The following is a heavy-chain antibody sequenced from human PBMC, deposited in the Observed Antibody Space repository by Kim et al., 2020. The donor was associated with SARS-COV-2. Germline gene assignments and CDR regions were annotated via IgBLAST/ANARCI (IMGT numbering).Heavy chain of an antibody. Sequence: SETLSLTCAVYGGSFSGYYWSWIRQPPGKGLEWIGEINHSGSTNYNPSLKSRVTISVDTSKNQFSLKLSSVTAADTAVYYCARAARSGSYYGDAFDIWGQGTMVTVSS. CDR3: ARAARSGSYYGDAFDI. CDR2: INHSGST. J-gene: IGHJ3*02. D-gene: IGHD3-10*01. CDR1: GGSFSGYY. V-gene: IGHV4-34*01.